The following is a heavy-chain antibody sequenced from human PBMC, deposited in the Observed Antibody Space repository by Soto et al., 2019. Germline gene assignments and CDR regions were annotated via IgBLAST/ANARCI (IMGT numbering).Heavy chain of an antibody. J-gene: IGHJ4*02. V-gene: IGHV3-11*03. CDR3: TRKTTVTKPDEY. CDR2: GSGSETYI. CDR1: GFTFRDYY. Sequence: PGGSLRLSCAASGFTFRDYYVTWVRQAPGKGLEWLSYGSGSETYIKYADSVKGRFTVSRDNARNFAYLQMDSLRAEDTATYYCTRKTTVTKPDEYWGRGTLVTVSS. D-gene: IGHD4-17*01.